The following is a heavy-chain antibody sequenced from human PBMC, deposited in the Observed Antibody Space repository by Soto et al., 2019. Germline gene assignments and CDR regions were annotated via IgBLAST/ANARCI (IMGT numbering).Heavy chain of an antibody. D-gene: IGHD2-15*01. CDR2: IYYSGST. CDR3: AREGYCSGGSCYSYDNYYYGMDV. Sequence: PSETLSLTCTVSGGSISSGDYYWSWIRQPPGKGLEWIGYIYYSGSTYYNPSLKSRVTISVDTPKNQFSLKLSSVTAADTAVYYCAREGYCSGGSCYSYDNYYYGMDVWGQGTTVTVSS. CDR1: GGSISSGDYY. V-gene: IGHV4-30-4*01. J-gene: IGHJ6*02.